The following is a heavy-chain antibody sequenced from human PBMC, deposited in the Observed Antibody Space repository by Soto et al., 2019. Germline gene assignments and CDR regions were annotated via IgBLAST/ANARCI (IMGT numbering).Heavy chain of an antibody. V-gene: IGHV4-59*08. CDR3: TRLGGFYQALDS. Sequence: PSETLSLTCSISGGSLSGYYWPWTRQPPGKGLEWIGYIYYAGTTTYNPSLKNRVTISLDTPKNHFSLKMDSVTAADTAVYYCTRLGGFYQALDSWGQGVPVT. J-gene: IGHJ4*02. D-gene: IGHD3-22*01. CDR2: IYYAGTT. CDR1: GGSLSGYY.